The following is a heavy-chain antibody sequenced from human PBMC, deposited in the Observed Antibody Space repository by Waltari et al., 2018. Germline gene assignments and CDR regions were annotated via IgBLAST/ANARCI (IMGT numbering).Heavy chain of an antibody. J-gene: IGHJ6*02. CDR1: GFTFDDYA. V-gene: IGHV3-9*01. CDR3: AKDMADFWSVGRDYYHGMDV. CDR2: ISWNSGSI. D-gene: IGHD3-3*01. Sequence: EVQLVESGGGLVQPGRSLRLSCAASGFTFDDYAMYWVRQAPGKGLEWVSGISWNSGSIAYADSVKGRFTISRDNAKNSLYLQMNSLRTEDTALYYCAKDMADFWSVGRDYYHGMDVWGQGTTVTVSS.